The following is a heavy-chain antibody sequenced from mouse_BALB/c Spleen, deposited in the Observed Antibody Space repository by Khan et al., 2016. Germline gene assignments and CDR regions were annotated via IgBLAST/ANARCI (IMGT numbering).Heavy chain of an antibody. CDR1: GYTFTNYG. Sequence: QIQLVQSGPELKKPGETVKISCKASGYTFTNYGMNWVKQAPGKGLKWMGWINTYTGEPTYADDFKGRLAFSLETSASTAYLQINNLKNDDTATYFCARGKYDGVAYWGQGTLVTVSA. V-gene: IGHV9-3-1*01. CDR3: ARGKYDGVAY. CDR2: INTYTGEP. J-gene: IGHJ3*01. D-gene: IGHD2-14*01.